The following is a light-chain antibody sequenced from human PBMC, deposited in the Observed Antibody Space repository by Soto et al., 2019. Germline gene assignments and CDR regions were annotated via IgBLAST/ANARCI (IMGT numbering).Light chain of an antibody. CDR1: QSVSSSY. V-gene: IGKV3-20*01. J-gene: IGKJ1*01. CDR2: GAS. Sequence: EIVLTQSPGTLSLSPVERATLSCRASQSVSSSYLGWYQQKPGQAPRLLMYGASSRATGIPERFSGSGSGTDFTLTISRLEPEDFAVYYCQQYGSSPRTCGQGTKGDIK. CDR3: QQYGSSPRT.